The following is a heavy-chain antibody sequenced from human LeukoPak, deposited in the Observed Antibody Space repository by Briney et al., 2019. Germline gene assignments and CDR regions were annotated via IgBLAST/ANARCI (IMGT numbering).Heavy chain of an antibody. D-gene: IGHD4-17*01. J-gene: IGHJ4*02. CDR2: ISAYNGNT. CDR3: ARGIGYGDYLTWGTVDY. Sequence: ASVKVSCKASGYTFTSYLISWVRQAPGQGLEWMGWISAYNGNTKYAQNLQGRVTMTADTSTSTAYMTLRSLRSDDTAVYYCARGIGYGDYLTWGTVDYWGQGTLVTVSS. V-gene: IGHV1-18*01. CDR1: GYTFTSYL.